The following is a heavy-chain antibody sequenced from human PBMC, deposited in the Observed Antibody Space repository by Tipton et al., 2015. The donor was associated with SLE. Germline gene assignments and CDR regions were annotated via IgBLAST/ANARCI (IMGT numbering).Heavy chain of an antibody. Sequence: QLVQSGAEVKKPGSSVKVSCKASGYIFTSFDINWVRQAPGQGLEWMGWISGYNGDTNYAQKFQGRVTMTTDEYTSTVYMELSSLRSEDSAVYYCANVNPGYCSSTSCSYYFDYRGQGTLVTVSS. D-gene: IGHD2-2*01. CDR3: ANVNPGYCSSTSCSYYFDY. CDR1: GYIFTSFD. J-gene: IGHJ4*02. V-gene: IGHV1-18*01. CDR2: ISGYNGDT.